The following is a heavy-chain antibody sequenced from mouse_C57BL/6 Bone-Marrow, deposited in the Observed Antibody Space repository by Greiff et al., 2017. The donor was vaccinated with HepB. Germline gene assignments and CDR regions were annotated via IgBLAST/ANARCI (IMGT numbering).Heavy chain of an antibody. CDR3: AREGYYYGSSLGY. CDR1: GYTFTSYG. D-gene: IGHD1-1*01. CDR2: IYPRSGNT. J-gene: IGHJ2*01. V-gene: IGHV1-81*01. Sequence: LVESGAELARPGASVKLSCKASGYTFTSYGISWVKQRTGQGLEWIGEIYPRSGNTYYNEKFKGKVTLTADKASSTAYMELRSLTSEDSAVYFCAREGYYYGSSLGYWGQGTTLTVSS.